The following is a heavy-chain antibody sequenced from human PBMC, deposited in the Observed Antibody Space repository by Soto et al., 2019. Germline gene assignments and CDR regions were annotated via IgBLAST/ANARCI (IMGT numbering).Heavy chain of an antibody. J-gene: IGHJ6*02. Sequence: QVQLVQSGPEMKKPGASVKLSCKASGYTFTTYSMHWVRQAPGQRLEWMGWIHAGNGNTEHSQKFQGRVTITRDTSASTAYLELGNLRSEDTAVYYCARAACSSTSCYNYYAYGMDVWGQGTVVTVS. D-gene: IGHD2-2*01. CDR1: GYTFTTYS. CDR3: ARAACSSTSCYNYYAYGMDV. CDR2: IHAGNGNT. V-gene: IGHV1-3*01.